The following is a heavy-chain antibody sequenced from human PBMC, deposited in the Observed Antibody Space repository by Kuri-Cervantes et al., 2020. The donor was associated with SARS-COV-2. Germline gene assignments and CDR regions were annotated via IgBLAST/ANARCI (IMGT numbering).Heavy chain of an antibody. V-gene: IGHV4-59*01. CDR3: ARGTTPVYVSGPLWFHLDL. CDR1: GDSITIYY. Sequence: ESLKISCTVSGDSITIYYWSWIRQSPGKGLEWIGYISETGGTNYNPSLKRRVTTSVDISKNQFSLKMNSVNAADTAVYYCARGTTPVYVSGPLWFHLDLWGQGTLVTVSS. J-gene: IGHJ5*02. D-gene: IGHD3-10*01. CDR2: ISETGGT.